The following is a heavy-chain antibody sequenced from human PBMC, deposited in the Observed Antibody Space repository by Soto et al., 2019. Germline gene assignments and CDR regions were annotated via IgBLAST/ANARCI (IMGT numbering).Heavy chain of an antibody. J-gene: IGHJ4*02. CDR2: IKSKTDGGTT. D-gene: IGHD6-6*01. Sequence: GGSLRLSCAASGFTFSNAWMSWVRQAPGKGLEWVGRIKSKTDGGTTDYAAPVKGRFTISRDDSKNTLYLQMNSLKTEDTAVYYCTTDPESIAARPSVDYWGQGTLVTVSS. V-gene: IGHV3-15*01. CDR3: TTDPESIAARPSVDY. CDR1: GFTFSNAW.